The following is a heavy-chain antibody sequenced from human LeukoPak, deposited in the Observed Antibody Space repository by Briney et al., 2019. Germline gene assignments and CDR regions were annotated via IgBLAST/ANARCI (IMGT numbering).Heavy chain of an antibody. Sequence: ASVKVSCTASGYTFTSYYMHWVRQAPGQGLEWMGIINPSGGSTSYAQKFQGRVTMTRDTSTSTVYMELSSLRSEDTAVYYCARIAVAGNFDYWGQGTLVTVSS. D-gene: IGHD6-19*01. CDR2: INPSGGST. J-gene: IGHJ4*02. CDR1: GYTFTSYY. CDR3: ARIAVAGNFDY. V-gene: IGHV1-46*01.